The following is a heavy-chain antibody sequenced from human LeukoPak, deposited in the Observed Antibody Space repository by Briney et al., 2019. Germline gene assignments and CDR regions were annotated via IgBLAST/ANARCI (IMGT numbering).Heavy chain of an antibody. CDR2: INPNSGGT. D-gene: IGHD2-15*01. J-gene: IGHJ4*02. CDR1: GYTFTSCY. Sequence: GASVKVSCKASGYTFTSCYMHWVRQAPGQGLEWMGRINPNSGGTNYAQKFQGRVTMTRDTSISTAYMELSSLRFDDTAVYYCATPPECSSGSCLNYWGQGTLVTVSS. V-gene: IGHV1-2*06. CDR3: ATPPECSSGSCLNY.